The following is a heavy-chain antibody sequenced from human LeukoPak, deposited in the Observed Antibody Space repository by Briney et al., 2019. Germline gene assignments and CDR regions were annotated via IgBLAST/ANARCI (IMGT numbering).Heavy chain of an antibody. Sequence: GGSLRLSCAASGLTFSSHWMHWVRQAPGKGLEWVSVLYSDGRTYYADSVKGRFTISRDTSKNTLYLQVNSLRAEDTAVYYCARGGGYYPIDYWGQGTLVTVSS. CDR2: LYSDGRT. V-gene: IGHV3-53*01. CDR1: GLTFSSHW. J-gene: IGHJ4*02. D-gene: IGHD2-15*01. CDR3: ARGGGYYPIDY.